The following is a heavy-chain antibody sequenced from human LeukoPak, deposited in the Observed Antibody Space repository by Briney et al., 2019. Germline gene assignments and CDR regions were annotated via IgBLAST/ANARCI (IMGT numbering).Heavy chain of an antibody. CDR3: AREGGFHSPAGI. Sequence: SETLSLTCTVSGGSLSNYYWSWIRQHPGKGLEWIGYVYSSGSTNYNPSLTSRVTISVDTSKNQFSLRLSPVTAADTAVYYCAREGGFHSPAGIWGQGTMVSVSS. CDR1: GGSLSNYY. J-gene: IGHJ3*02. CDR2: VYSSGST. V-gene: IGHV4-4*08. D-gene: IGHD1-26*01.